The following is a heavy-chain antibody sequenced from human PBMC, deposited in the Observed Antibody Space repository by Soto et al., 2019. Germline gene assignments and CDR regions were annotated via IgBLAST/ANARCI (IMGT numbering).Heavy chain of an antibody. D-gene: IGHD3-22*01. Sequence: SETLSLTCTVSGGSISSGDYYWSWIRQPPGKGLEWIGYIYYSGSTHYNPSLKSRVTISVDTSKNQFSLKLSSVTAADTAVYYCARGSSIYYDSSGFFFDYWGQGTLVTVSS. CDR3: ARGSSIYYDSSGFFFDY. CDR1: GGSISSGDYY. CDR2: IYYSGST. V-gene: IGHV4-30-4*01. J-gene: IGHJ4*02.